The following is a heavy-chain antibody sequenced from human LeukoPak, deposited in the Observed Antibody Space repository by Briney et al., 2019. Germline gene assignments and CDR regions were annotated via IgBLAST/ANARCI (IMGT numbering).Heavy chain of an antibody. CDR2: IYYSGST. CDR1: GGSISSSSYY. J-gene: IGHJ5*02. CDR3: ARHASGYYNWFDP. Sequence: SETLSLTCTVSGGSISSSSYYWGWIRQPPGKGLEWIGSIYYSGSTYYNPSLKSRVTISVDTSKNQFSLKLSSVTAADTAVYYCARHASGYYNWFDPWGQGTLVTVSS. V-gene: IGHV4-39*01. D-gene: IGHD3-22*01.